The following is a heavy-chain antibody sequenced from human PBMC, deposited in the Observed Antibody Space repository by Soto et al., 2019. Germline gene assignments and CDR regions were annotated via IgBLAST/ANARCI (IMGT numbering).Heavy chain of an antibody. D-gene: IGHD3-9*01. CDR1: GYTFTGYY. Sequence: ASVKGSCKASGYTFTGYYMHWVRQAPGQGLEWMGWINPNSGGTNYAQKFQGWVTMTRDTSISTAYMELSRLRSDDTAVYYCARSDDIYAFDIWGQGTMVTVSS. CDR2: INPNSGGT. J-gene: IGHJ3*02. V-gene: IGHV1-2*04. CDR3: ARSDDIYAFDI.